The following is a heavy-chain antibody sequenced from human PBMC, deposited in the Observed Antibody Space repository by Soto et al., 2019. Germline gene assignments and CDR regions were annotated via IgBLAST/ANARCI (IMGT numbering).Heavy chain of an antibody. J-gene: IGHJ4*02. D-gene: IGHD1-26*01. CDR3: ASRTISGSYYLY. CDR1: GYTFTSYG. Sequence: ASVKVSCKASGYTFTSYGISWVRQAPGQGLEWMGWISAYNGNTNYARKLQGRVTMTTDTSTSTAYMELRSLRSDDTAVYYCASRTISGSYYLYWGQGTLVTVSS. CDR2: ISAYNGNT. V-gene: IGHV1-18*04.